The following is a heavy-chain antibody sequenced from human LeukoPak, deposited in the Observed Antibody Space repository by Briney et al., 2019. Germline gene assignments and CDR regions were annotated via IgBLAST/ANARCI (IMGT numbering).Heavy chain of an antibody. V-gene: IGHV4-38-2*01. CDR3: ARVEWGSVAALDDWYFDL. D-gene: IGHD6-6*01. Sequence: RSSETLSLTCAVSDFSISNPYYWGWVRQPPGKGLEWIGNIYHSRNTYYNPSLKSRVTISVDTSKNQFSLRLNSVTAADTAVYYCARVEWGSVAALDDWYFDLWGRGTLVAVSS. CDR2: IYHSRNT. CDR1: DFSISNPYY. J-gene: IGHJ2*01.